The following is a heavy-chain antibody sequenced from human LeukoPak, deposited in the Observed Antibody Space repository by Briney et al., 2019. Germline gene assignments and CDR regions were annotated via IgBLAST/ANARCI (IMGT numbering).Heavy chain of an antibody. CDR1: GFTFSSFW. J-gene: IGHJ4*02. CDR3: ARYVGGGNSGGFDF. V-gene: IGHV3-7*02. CDR2: IRQDGSAK. D-gene: IGHD4-23*01. Sequence: GGSLRLSCAASGFTFSSFWMTWVRQAPGKGLEWVANIRQDGSAKYYVDSEKGRFTISRDNAKNSLCLQLNSLRAEDTAVYYCARYVGGGNSGGFDFWGQGTLVIVSS.